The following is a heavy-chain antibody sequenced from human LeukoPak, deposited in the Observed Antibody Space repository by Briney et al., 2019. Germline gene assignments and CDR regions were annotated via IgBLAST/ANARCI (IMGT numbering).Heavy chain of an antibody. Sequence: ASVKVSCKASGYTFTSYGISWVRQAPGQGLEWMGWISAYNGNTNYAQKLQGRVTMATDTSTSTAYMELRSLRSDDTAVYYCARLQYCSGGSCFSKTDYWGQGTLVTVSS. CDR3: ARLQYCSGGSCFSKTDY. J-gene: IGHJ4*02. CDR1: GYTFTSYG. V-gene: IGHV1-18*01. CDR2: ISAYNGNT. D-gene: IGHD2-15*01.